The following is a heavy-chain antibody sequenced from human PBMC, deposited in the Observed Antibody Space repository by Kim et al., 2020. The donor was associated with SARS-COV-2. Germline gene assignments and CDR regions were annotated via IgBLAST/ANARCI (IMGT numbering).Heavy chain of an antibody. CDR1: GFNFHQHT. CDR2: ISWNGGQA. CDR3: VKDMGYTHCIFDF. V-gene: IGHV3-43*01. J-gene: IGHJ4*01. Sequence: GGSLRLSCAASGFNFHQHTMHWVRQVPGEGLQWVALISWNGGQALYADSVKGRFTISRDNSRNSLHLQMNSLRSEDTAVYYCVKDMGYTHCIFDFWGQGTWVTVSS. D-gene: IGHD5-18*01.